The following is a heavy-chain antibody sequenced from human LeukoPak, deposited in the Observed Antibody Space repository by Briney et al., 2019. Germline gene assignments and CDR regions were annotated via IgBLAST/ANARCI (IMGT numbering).Heavy chain of an antibody. Sequence: GGSLRLSCAATGFTFSSYGMSWVRQAPGKGLEWVSAISGSSSYIYYADSVKGRFTISRDNAKNLLYLQMNSLRAEDTGVYYCARDQGGYDFNWFDPWGQGTLVTVSS. J-gene: IGHJ5*02. D-gene: IGHD5-12*01. CDR1: GFTFSSYG. V-gene: IGHV3-21*01. CDR3: ARDQGGYDFNWFDP. CDR2: ISGSSSYI.